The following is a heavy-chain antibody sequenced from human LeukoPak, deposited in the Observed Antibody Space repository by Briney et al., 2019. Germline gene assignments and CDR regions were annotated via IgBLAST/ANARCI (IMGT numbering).Heavy chain of an antibody. D-gene: IGHD1-26*01. CDR1: GFTFSDYA. V-gene: IGHV3-49*03. CDR2: IRSKPYGGTA. Sequence: PGGSLRLSCTASGFTFSDYAMSWFRQAPGKGLEWVGFIRSKPYGGTAEYAASVIGRFTISRDDSKSIAYLQMNSLKTEDTAVYYCTNVQSSGTYYYFDYWGQGTLVTVSS. J-gene: IGHJ4*02. CDR3: TNVQSSGTYYYFDY.